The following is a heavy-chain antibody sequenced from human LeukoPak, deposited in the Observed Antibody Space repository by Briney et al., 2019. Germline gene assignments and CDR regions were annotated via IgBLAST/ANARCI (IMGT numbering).Heavy chain of an antibody. CDR3: ARDGSETYYDFWSGYPPAGYYDY. V-gene: IGHV3-7*05. CDR2: IKQDGSEK. Sequence: GGSLRLSCAASGFTFSSYWMSWVRQAPGKGLEWVANIKQDGSEKYYVDSVKGRFTISRDNAKNSLYLQMNSLRAEDTAVYYCARDGSETYYDFWSGYPPAGYYDYWGQGTLVTVSS. D-gene: IGHD3-3*01. J-gene: IGHJ4*02. CDR1: GFTFSSYW.